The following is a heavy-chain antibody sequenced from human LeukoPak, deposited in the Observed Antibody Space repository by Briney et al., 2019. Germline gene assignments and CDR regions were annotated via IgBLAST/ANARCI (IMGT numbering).Heavy chain of an antibody. V-gene: IGHV4-39*07. CDR3: ARLGPAAGTSFDY. D-gene: IGHD6-13*01. CDR2: IYYSGST. Sequence: SETLSLTCTVSGGSISSSSYYWGWIRQPPGKGLEWIGSIYYSGSTYYNPSLKSRVTISVDTSKNQFSLKLSSVTAADTAVYYCARLGPAAGTSFDYWGQGTLVTASS. CDR1: GGSISSSSYY. J-gene: IGHJ4*02.